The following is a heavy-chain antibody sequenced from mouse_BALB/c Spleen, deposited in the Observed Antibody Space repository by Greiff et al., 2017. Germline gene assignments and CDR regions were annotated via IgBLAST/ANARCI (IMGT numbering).Heavy chain of an antibody. CDR2: ISTYYGDA. D-gene: IGHD2-3*01. V-gene: IGHV1S137*01. J-gene: IGHJ4*01. Sequence: QVQLQQSGAELVRPGVSVKISCKGSGYTFTDYAMHWVKQSHAKSLEWIGVISTYYGDASYNQKFKGKATMTVDKSSSTAYMELARLTSEDSAIYYCASGDGSYYAMDYWGQGTSVTVSS. CDR3: ASGDGSYYAMDY. CDR1: GYTFTDYA.